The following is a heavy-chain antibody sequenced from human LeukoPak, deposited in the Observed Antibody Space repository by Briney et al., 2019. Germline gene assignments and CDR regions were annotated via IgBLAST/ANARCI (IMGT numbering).Heavy chain of an antibody. V-gene: IGHV1-8*03. D-gene: IGHD5-12*01. CDR1: GYTFTSYD. Sequence: ASVKVSCKASGYTFTSYDINWVRPATGQGLEWMGWMNPNSGSTGYAQKFQGRVTITRSTSISTAYMELSGLRSEDTAVYYCARGRSTGYPYYFEYWGQGTLVTVSS. J-gene: IGHJ4*02. CDR2: MNPNSGST. CDR3: ARGRSTGYPYYFEY.